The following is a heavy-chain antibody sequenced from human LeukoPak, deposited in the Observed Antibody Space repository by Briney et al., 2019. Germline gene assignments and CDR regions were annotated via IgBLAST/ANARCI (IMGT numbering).Heavy chain of an antibody. J-gene: IGHJ4*02. V-gene: IGHV4-59*02. Sequence: SETLSLTCSVSGGSVSSYYWSWIRQPPGKGLEWIGYIYDSGSTNYNPSIRSRVTMSQDTSKNQFSLKLSSVTAADTAVYYCARAGGGYNLDYWGQGTLVTVSS. CDR1: GGSVSSYY. D-gene: IGHD5-24*01. CDR3: ARAGGGYNLDY. CDR2: IYDSGST.